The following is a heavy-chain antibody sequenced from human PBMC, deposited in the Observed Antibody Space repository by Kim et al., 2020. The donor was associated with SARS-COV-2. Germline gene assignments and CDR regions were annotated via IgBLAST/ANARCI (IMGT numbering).Heavy chain of an antibody. CDR3: VRHKGGTTLDY. CDR1: DDSFSSASYI. CDR2: IHYSGSA. Sequence: ETLSLTCTVSDDSFSSASYIWSWIRQPPGEGLQWIGCIHYSGSANYNSSLTSRVTISLDRSRNQFSLKVASVTAGDTAVYYCVRHKGGTTLDYWGQGSQVTVSS. J-gene: IGHJ4*02. D-gene: IGHD1-7*01. V-gene: IGHV4-61*01.